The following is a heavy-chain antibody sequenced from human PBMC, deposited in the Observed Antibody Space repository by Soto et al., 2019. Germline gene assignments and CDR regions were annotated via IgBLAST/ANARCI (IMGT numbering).Heavy chain of an antibody. J-gene: IGHJ4*02. Sequence: ASVKVSCKASGYTFTSYAMHGVRQAPGQRLEWMGWINAGNGNTKYSQKFQGRFTISRDNSKNTLYLQMSSLRAEDTAVYYCVKDGRRITMIRGKGFDYWGQGALVTVSS. CDR2: INAGNGNT. D-gene: IGHD3-10*01. V-gene: IGHV1-3*01. CDR3: VKDGRRITMIRGKGFDY. CDR1: GYTFTSYA.